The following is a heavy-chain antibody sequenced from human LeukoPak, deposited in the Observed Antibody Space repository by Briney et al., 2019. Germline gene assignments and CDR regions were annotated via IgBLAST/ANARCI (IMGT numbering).Heavy chain of an antibody. V-gene: IGHV4-31*03. CDR1: GGSISSGGYY. CDR2: IYYSGST. D-gene: IGHD1-20*01. J-gene: IGHJ6*03. CDR3: ARGSVTGNYYYYMDV. Sequence: PSQTLSLTCTVSGGSISSGGYYWSWIRQHPGKGLEWIGYIYYSGSTYYNPSLKSRVTISVDTSKNQFSLKLSSVTAADTAVYYCARGSVTGNYYYYMDVWGKGTTVTVSS.